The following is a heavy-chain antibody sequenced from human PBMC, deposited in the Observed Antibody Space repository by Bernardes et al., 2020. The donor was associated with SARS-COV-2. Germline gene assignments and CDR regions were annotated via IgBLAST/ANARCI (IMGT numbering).Heavy chain of an antibody. Sequence: ESLKISCKGSGYRFSDYWIGWVRQLPGKGLEWMGVIYPDDSDARYSPSFQGQVAFSVDKSIGVAYLHWSSLKTSDTAIYYCARRPMLVGARHFDLWGRGTLVTVSS. J-gene: IGHJ2*01. CDR2: IYPDDSDA. D-gene: IGHD2-8*02. V-gene: IGHV5-51*01. CDR3: ARRPMLVGARHFDL. CDR1: GYRFSDYW.